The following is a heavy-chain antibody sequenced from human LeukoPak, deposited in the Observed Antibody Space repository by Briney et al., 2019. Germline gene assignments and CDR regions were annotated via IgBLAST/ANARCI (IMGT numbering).Heavy chain of an antibody. CDR2: ISTSGST. CDR1: GGSISSYY. CDR3: ARADWDTAMIDY. J-gene: IGHJ4*02. D-gene: IGHD5-18*01. V-gene: IGHV4-4*07. Sequence: PSETLSLTCTVSGGSISSYYWSWIRQPAGKGLESIGHISTSGSTNYNPSLKSRVTMSVDTSKNQFSLKLSSVTAADTAVYYCARADWDTAMIDYWGQGTVVTVSS.